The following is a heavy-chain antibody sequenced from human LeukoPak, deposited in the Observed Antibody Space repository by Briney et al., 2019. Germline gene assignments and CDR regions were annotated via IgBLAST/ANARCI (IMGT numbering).Heavy chain of an antibody. CDR2: IYYSGST. J-gene: IGHJ6*03. V-gene: IGHV4-39*07. D-gene: IGHD1-7*01. Sequence: SETLSLTCTVSGGSISSSSYYWGWNRQPPGKGLEWLGSIYYSGSTYYNPSLKSRVTISVDTSKNQFSLKLSSVTAADTAVYYCARDGNCNYYYYYMDVWGKGTTVTVSS. CDR1: GGSISSSSYY. CDR3: ARDGNCNYYYYYMDV.